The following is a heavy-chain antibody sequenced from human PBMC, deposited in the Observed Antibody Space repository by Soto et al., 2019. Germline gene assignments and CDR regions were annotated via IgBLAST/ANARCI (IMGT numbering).Heavy chain of an antibody. V-gene: IGHV1-69*13. D-gene: IGHD3-22*01. CDR1: GGTFSSYA. J-gene: IGHJ3*02. CDR2: IIPIFGTA. Sequence: GASVKVSCKASGGTFSSYAISWVRQAPGQGLEWMGGIIPIFGTANYAQKFQGRVTITADESTSTAYMELSSLRSEDTAVYYCARDLPPLNYYDSSGYDVGAFDIWGQGTMVT. CDR3: ARDLPPLNYYDSSGYDVGAFDI.